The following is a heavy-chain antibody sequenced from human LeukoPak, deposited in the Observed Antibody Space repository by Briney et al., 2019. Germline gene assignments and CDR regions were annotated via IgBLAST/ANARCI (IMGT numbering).Heavy chain of an antibody. V-gene: IGHV3-66*01. CDR2: IYSGGST. CDR1: GFTVSSNY. D-gene: IGHD3-22*01. Sequence: RTGGSLRLSCAASGFTVSSNYMSWVRQAPGKGLEWVSVIYSGGSTYYADSVKGRFTIPRDNSKNTLYLQMNSLRAEDTAVYYCARSFYYDSSDHNTGGYFDYWGQGTLVTVSS. CDR3: ARSFYYDSSDHNTGGYFDY. J-gene: IGHJ4*02.